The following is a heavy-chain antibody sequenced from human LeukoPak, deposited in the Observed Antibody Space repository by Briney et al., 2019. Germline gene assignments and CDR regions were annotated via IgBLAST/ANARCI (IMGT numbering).Heavy chain of an antibody. CDR3: AKEGTYSSSPPDAFDI. V-gene: IGHV3-30*02. CDR2: IRYDGSNK. CDR1: GFTFSSYG. D-gene: IGHD6-13*01. J-gene: IGHJ3*02. Sequence: GGSLRLSCAASGFTFSSYGMHWVRQAPGKGLEWVAFIRYDGSNKYYADSVKGRFTISRDNSKNTLYLQMNSLRAEDTAVYYCAKEGTYSSSPPDAFDIWGQGTMVTVSS.